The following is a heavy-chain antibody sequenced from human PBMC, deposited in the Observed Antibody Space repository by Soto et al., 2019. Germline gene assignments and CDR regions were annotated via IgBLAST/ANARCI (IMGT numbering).Heavy chain of an antibody. V-gene: IGHV1-69*01. D-gene: IGHD2-21*01. CDR3: ARAWPRGPPLVVESENFGMDV. J-gene: IGHJ6*02. CDR2: IIPLFGTP. Sequence: QVQLVQSGAEVKKPGSSVTVSCKASGDNFSKYSFSWVRHAPGQGLEWMGGIIPLFGTPDYAQKFQDRVTISADESTTTVYMELSSIRDGATGVYYGARAWPRGPPLVVESENFGMDVWGQGTAVTVSS. CDR1: GDNFSKYS.